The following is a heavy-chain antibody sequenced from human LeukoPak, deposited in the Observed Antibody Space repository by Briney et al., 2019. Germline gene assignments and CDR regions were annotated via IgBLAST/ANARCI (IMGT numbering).Heavy chain of an antibody. D-gene: IGHD5-12*01. V-gene: IGHV3-9*01. J-gene: IGHJ4*02. Sequence: GRSLRLSCAASGFTFDDYAMHWVRQAPGKGLEWVSGIRWNSGSIGYADSVKGRFTISRDNAKNSLYLQMNSLRAEDTALYYCAKDRSYSGFDYWGQGTLVTVSS. CDR1: GFTFDDYA. CDR3: AKDRSYSGFDY. CDR2: IRWNSGSI.